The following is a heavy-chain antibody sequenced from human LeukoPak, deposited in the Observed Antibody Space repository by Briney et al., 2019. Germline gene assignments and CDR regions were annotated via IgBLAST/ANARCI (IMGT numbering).Heavy chain of an antibody. V-gene: IGHV3-23*01. CDR2: ISGSGGST. CDR1: GFTFSSYA. CDR3: AKDREGDDYGDYGEIY. D-gene: IGHD4-17*01. J-gene: IGHJ4*02. Sequence: GSLRLSCAASGFTFSSYAMSWVRQAPGKGLEWVSAISGSGGSTYYADSVKGRFTISRDNSKNTLYLQMNSLRAEDTAVYYCAKDREGDDYGDYGEIYWGQGTLVTVSS.